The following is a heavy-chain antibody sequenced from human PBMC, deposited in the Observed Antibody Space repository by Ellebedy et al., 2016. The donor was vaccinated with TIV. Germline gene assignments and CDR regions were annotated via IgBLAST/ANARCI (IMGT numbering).Heavy chain of an antibody. CDR2: ISSSSCTI. V-gene: IGHV3-48*04. CDR1: GFTFSSYS. CDR3: AKDMEAAMLLPHGMDV. J-gene: IGHJ6*02. D-gene: IGHD1-26*01. Sequence: GESLKISCAASGFTFSSYSMNWVRQAPGKGLEWVSYISSSSCTIYYADSVKGRFTISRDNAKNSLYLQMNRLRTEDTALYYCAKDMEAAMLLPHGMDVWGQGTTVTVSS.